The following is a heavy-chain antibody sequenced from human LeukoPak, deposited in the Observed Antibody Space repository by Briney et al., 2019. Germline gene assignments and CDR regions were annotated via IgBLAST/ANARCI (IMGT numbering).Heavy chain of an antibody. D-gene: IGHD1-1*01. V-gene: IGHV3-23*01. CDR1: GFTFSSYW. CDR3: AKDIKWNDGYYFDY. CDR2: ISGDGGTT. J-gene: IGHJ4*02. Sequence: GGSLRLSCAASGFTFSSYWMSWVRQTPGKGLECVSAISGDGGTTYYADSVKGRFTISRDNSKNTLYLQMNSLRAEDTVVFYCAKDIKWNDGYYFDYWGQGILVTASS.